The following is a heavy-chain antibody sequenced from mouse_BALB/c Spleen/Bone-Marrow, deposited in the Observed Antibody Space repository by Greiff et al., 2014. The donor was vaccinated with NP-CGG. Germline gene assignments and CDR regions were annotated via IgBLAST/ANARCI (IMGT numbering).Heavy chain of an antibody. D-gene: IGHD1-1*01. CDR3: ARSDYYGSSYKAWFTY. Sequence: EVQGVESGPELVKPGTSMKISCKASGYSFTGYTMNWVKQSHGKNLEWIGLIYPYNGGTTYNQKFKGKATFTIDKASSTAYMELISLTSEDSAVYYCARSDYYGSSYKAWFTYWGQGTLVTVSA. V-gene: IGHV1S135*01. CDR2: IYPYNGGT. CDR1: GYSFTGYT. J-gene: IGHJ3*01.